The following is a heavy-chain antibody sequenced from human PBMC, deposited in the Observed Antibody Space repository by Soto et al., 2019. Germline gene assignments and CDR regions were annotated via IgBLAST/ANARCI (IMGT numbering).Heavy chain of an antibody. J-gene: IGHJ6*04. CDR2: INPSGGST. Sequence: ASVKVSCKASGYTFTSYYMHWVRQAPGQGLEWMGIINPSGGSTSYAQKFQGRVTMTRDTSTSTVYMELSSLRSEDTAVYYCARAVRGYDSSYLYYYGMDVWGKGTTVTVSS. D-gene: IGHD3-3*01. CDR1: GYTFTSYY. CDR3: ARAVRGYDSSYLYYYGMDV. V-gene: IGHV1-46*01.